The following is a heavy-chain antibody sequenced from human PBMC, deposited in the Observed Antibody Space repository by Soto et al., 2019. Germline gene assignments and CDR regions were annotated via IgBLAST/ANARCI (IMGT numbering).Heavy chain of an antibody. CDR3: ARRARPDFYYMDV. J-gene: IGHJ6*03. Sequence: PGGSLRLSCAASGFTLSDYAMDLIRQAPGKGLEYVSGISSNGVGTYYANSVQGRFTISRDNSKNTVYLQMGSLRPEDMAVYYCARRARPDFYYMDVWGKGTTVTVSS. CDR2: ISSNGVGT. D-gene: IGHD6-6*01. V-gene: IGHV3-64*01. CDR1: GFTLSDYA.